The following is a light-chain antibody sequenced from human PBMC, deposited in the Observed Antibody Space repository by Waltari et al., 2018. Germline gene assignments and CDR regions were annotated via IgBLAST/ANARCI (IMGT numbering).Light chain of an antibody. CDR3: QQYDIWPYT. J-gene: IGKJ2*01. CDR2: GKS. CDR1: QGISSN. V-gene: IGKV3-15*01. Sequence: EIVMTQSPATLSMSQGETATLSCRASQGISSNLAWYQQKPGQAPRLLMYGKSTRASGFPAGFSGSGSGTEFTLTISSLQSEDFATYYCQQYDIWPYTFGQGTKLEIK.